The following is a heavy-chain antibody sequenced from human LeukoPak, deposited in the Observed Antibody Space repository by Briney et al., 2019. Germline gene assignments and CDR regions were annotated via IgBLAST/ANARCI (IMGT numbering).Heavy chain of an antibody. V-gene: IGHV3-23*01. Sequence: GGSLRLSCAASAFTVSTCAMSWVRQAPGEGLEWVSFITADETYYRDSVRGRFTILRDTSKNTLYLQMHSLRVEDTAVYFCGSRPGPGLGPLDFWGQGTLVTVSS. D-gene: IGHD1-1*01. CDR2: ITADET. J-gene: IGHJ4*02. CDR3: GSRPGPGLGPLDF. CDR1: AFTVSTCA.